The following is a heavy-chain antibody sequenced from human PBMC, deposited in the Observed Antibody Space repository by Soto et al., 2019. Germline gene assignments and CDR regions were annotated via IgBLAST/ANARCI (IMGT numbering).Heavy chain of an antibody. V-gene: IGHV3-21*01. CDR2: ISSSSYI. Sequence: GGSLRLSCAASGFTFSSYSMNWVRQAPGKGLEWVSSISSSSYIYYADSVKGRFTISRDNDKNSLYLQMNSLRAEDTAVYYSARKNDNYYYGMDVWGQGTTVTVSS. J-gene: IGHJ6*02. CDR3: ARKNDNYYYGMDV. CDR1: GFTFSSYS. D-gene: IGHD1-1*01.